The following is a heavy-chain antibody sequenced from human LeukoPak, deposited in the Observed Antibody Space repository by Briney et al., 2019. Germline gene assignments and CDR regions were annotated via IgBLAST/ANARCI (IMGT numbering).Heavy chain of an antibody. CDR1: GFTVGNNY. V-gene: IGHV3-53*01. Sequence: GGSLGLSCAASGFTVGNNYMTWVRQAPGRGLEWVSVIYAGGGTYHADSVKGRFTISRDKSKNTLYLQMNSLRAEDTATYYCAGEDINSSWYYYGMDVWGLGTTVTVS. CDR3: AGEDINSSWYYYGMDV. CDR2: IYAGGGT. D-gene: IGHD6-13*01. J-gene: IGHJ6*02.